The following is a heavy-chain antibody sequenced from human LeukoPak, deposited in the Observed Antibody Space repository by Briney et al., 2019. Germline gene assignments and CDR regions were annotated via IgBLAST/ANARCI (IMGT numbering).Heavy chain of an antibody. Sequence: SEALSLTCIVSGGSISSSTYYWGWIRQPPGKGLEWIGSIYYSGSTYYTPSLKSRVTIFVDTSKNQFSLKLSSVTAADTAVYYCARQSNVDTAMITYYYYGMDVWGQGTTVTVSS. CDR3: ARQSNVDTAMITYYYYGMDV. CDR1: GGSISSSTYY. V-gene: IGHV4-39*01. D-gene: IGHD5-18*01. CDR2: IYYSGST. J-gene: IGHJ6*02.